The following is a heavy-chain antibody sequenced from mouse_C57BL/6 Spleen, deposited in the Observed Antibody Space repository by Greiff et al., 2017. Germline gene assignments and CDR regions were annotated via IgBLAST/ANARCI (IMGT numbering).Heavy chain of an antibody. CDR1: GYTFTSYW. D-gene: IGHD1-1*01. J-gene: IGHJ4*01. CDR2: INPSNGGT. CDR3: ARPYGSSYYAMDY. V-gene: IGHV1-53*01. Sequence: VQLQQSGTELVKPGASVKLSCKASGYTFTSYWMHWVKQRPGQGLEWIGNINPSNGGTNYNEKFKSKATLTVDKSSSTAYMQLSTLTSEDSAVYYCARPYGSSYYAMDYWGQGTSVTVSS.